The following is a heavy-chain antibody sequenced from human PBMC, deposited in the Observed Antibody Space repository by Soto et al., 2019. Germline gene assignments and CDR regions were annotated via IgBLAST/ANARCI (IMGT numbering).Heavy chain of an antibody. V-gene: IGHV4-39*01. Sequence: QLQLQESGPGLVKPSETLSLTCTVSGGSISSSSYYWGWIRQPPGKGLEWIGSIYYSGSTYYNPSLKSRVTISVDTSKNQFSLKMSSLTAADTAVYYCARLSGSPTGGMDVWGQGTTVTVSS. CDR3: ARLSGSPTGGMDV. CDR1: GGSISSSSYY. D-gene: IGHD3-10*01. J-gene: IGHJ6*02. CDR2: IYYSGST.